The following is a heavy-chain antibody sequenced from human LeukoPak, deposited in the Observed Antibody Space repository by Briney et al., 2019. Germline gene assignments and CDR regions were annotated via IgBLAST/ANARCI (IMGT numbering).Heavy chain of an antibody. J-gene: IGHJ6*03. CDR3: AKNGDRGAYCTGGTCCRYFYYYMDV. CDR2: ISGSGVNT. CDR1: GFTLSSYV. Sequence: GGSLSLSRAASGFTLSSYVMSWVRQAPGKGLGWVSGISGSGVNTYYADSVKGRFTISRDTSKNTLYLQMNSLRAEDTAVYYCAKNGDRGAYCTGGTCCRYFYYYMDVWGKGTTVTI. D-gene: IGHD2-15*01. V-gene: IGHV3-23*01.